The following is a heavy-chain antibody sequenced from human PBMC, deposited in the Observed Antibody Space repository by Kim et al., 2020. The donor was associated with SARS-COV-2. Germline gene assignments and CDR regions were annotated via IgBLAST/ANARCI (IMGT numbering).Heavy chain of an antibody. CDR3: AKPGFDY. J-gene: IGHJ4*02. CDR2: ISYDGSNK. CDR1: GFTFSSYG. Sequence: GGSLRLSCAASGFTFSSYGMHWVRQAPGKGLEWVAVISYDGSNKYYADSVKGRFTISRDNSKNTLYLQMNSLRAEDTAVYYCAKPGFDYWGQGTLVTVSS. D-gene: IGHD1-1*01. V-gene: IGHV3-30*18.